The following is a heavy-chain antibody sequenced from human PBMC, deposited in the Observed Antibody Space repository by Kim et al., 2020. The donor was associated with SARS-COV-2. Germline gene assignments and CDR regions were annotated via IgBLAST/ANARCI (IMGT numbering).Heavy chain of an antibody. CDR1: GFALSTYH. D-gene: IGHD1-7*01. CDR3: ARDLGTTPVGGY. CDR2: ITTSSSVI. V-gene: IGHV3-48*02. J-gene: IGHJ4*02. Sequence: GGSLRLSCTASGFALSTYHMDWVRQAPGKGLEWISFITTSSSVIKYADSVQGRFAISRDNAKNALYLQMDRLRDEDTAVYFCARDLGTTPVGGYWGQGTLVTVPS.